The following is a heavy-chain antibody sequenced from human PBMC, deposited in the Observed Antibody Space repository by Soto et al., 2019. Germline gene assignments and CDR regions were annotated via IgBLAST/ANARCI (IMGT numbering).Heavy chain of an antibody. CDR2: ISAYNGNT. CDR1: GYTFTSYG. D-gene: IGHD4-17*01. V-gene: IGHV1-18*04. CDR3: ARDSNDYGDPSHAFDI. Sequence: GASVKVSCKASGYTFTSYGISWVRQAPGQGPEGMGWISAYNGNTNYAQKLQGRVTMTTDTSTSTAYMELRSLRSDDTAVYYCARDSNDYGDPSHAFDIWGQGTMVTVSS. J-gene: IGHJ3*02.